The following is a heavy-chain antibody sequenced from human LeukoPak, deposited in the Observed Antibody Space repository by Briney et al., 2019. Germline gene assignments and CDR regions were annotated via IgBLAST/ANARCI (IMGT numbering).Heavy chain of an antibody. CDR3: ASGRTDIVVVPATLRNYYFDY. CDR1: GYTFSSYG. Sequence: ASVKVSCKASGYTFSSYGISWVRQAPGQGLEWMGWINIHNGYTIYGQKIQGRVTMTADKSTNTAHMDLRSLRSDDTAVYYCASGRTDIVVVPATLRNYYFDYWGQGTLVTVSS. J-gene: IGHJ4*02. V-gene: IGHV1-18*01. CDR2: INIHNGYT. D-gene: IGHD2-2*01.